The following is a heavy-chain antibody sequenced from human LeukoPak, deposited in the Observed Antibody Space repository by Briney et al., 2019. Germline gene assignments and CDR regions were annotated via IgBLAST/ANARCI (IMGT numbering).Heavy chain of an antibody. Sequence: SETLSLTCTVSGGSISSSNYYWGWIRQPPGKGLEWIGTIYYSGSTYYNSSLKSRVTISVDTSRNHFSLKVSSVTATDTAMYYCARHGALCTGGSCTRFDPWGQGTLVTVSS. CDR1: GGSISSSNYY. CDR2: IYYSGST. CDR3: ARHGALCTGGSCTRFDP. D-gene: IGHD2-15*01. J-gene: IGHJ5*02. V-gene: IGHV4-39*01.